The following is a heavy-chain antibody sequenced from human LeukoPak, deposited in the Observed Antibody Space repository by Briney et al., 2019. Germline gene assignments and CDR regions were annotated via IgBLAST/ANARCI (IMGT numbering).Heavy chain of an antibody. CDR1: GFTFSSYG. CDR3: APLGYCSSTSCYELDY. CDR2: ISGSGGST. J-gene: IGHJ4*02. V-gene: IGHV3-23*01. D-gene: IGHD2-2*01. Sequence: QPGGSLRLSCAASGFTFSSYGMSWVRQTPGKGLEWVSAISGSGGSTYYADSVKGRFTISRDNSKNTLYLQMNSLRAEDTAVYYCAPLGYCSSTSCYELDYWGQGTLVTVSS.